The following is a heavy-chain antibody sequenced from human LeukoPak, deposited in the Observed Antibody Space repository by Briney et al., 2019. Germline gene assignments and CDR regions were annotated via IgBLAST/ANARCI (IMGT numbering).Heavy chain of an antibody. V-gene: IGHV1-69*13. CDR3: ARDPGHYDSSGYLRWFDP. CDR1: GGTFSSYA. D-gene: IGHD3-22*01. Sequence: SVKVSCKASGGTFSSYAISWVRQAPGQGLEWMGGIIPIFGTANYAQKFQGRVTITADESTSTAYMELSSLRSEDTAVYYCARDPGHYDSSGYLRWFDPWGQGTLVTVSS. J-gene: IGHJ5*02. CDR2: IIPIFGTA.